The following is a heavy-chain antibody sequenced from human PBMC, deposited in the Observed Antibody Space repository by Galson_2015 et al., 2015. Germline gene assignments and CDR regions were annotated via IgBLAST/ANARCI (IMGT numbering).Heavy chain of an antibody. CDR1: GGSISSSSYY. V-gene: IGHV4-39*01. D-gene: IGHD4-17*01. Sequence: LSLTCTVSGGSISSSSYYWGWIRQPPGKGLEWIGSIYYSGSTYYNPSLKSRVTISVDTSKNQFSLKLSSVTAADTAVYYCARQAVLYGALDYWGQGTLVTVSS. CDR3: ARQAVLYGALDY. CDR2: IYYSGST. J-gene: IGHJ4*02.